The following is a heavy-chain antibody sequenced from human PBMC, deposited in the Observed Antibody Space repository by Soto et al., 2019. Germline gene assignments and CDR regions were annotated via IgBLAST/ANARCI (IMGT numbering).Heavy chain of an antibody. J-gene: IGHJ5*02. CDR2: TIPIFGTA. Sequence: QVQLVQSGAEVKKPGSSVKVSCKASGGTFTSYAISWVRQAPGQGLEWMGGTIPIFGTANYAQKFQGRVTITADESKTTAYIELSSLGSEDTAVYYCARTTRFYYDSSGQSAWFDPLVQGTLDTVSS. CDR1: GGTFTSYA. CDR3: ARTTRFYYDSSGQSAWFDP. V-gene: IGHV1-69*12. D-gene: IGHD3-22*01.